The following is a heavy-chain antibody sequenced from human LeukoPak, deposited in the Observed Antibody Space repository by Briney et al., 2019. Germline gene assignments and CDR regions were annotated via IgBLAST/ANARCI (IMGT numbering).Heavy chain of an antibody. D-gene: IGHD6-6*01. CDR3: ARGGISARPDY. J-gene: IGHJ4*02. Sequence: GRSLRLSCGAPGFSFRGNAMHWVRQAPGKGLEWVAIIWYDGSNEYYADSVKGRFTISRDNSKNTLYLQMNSLRAEDTAVYYCARGGISARPDYWGQGTLVTVSS. CDR2: IWYDGSNE. V-gene: IGHV3-33*01. CDR1: GFSFRGNA.